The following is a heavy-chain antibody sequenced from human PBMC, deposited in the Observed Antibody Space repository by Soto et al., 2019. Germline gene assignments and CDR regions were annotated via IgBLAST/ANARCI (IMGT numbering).Heavy chain of an antibody. Sequence: QVQLVESGGGLVKPGGSLRLSCAASGFTFSDYYMSWIRQAPGKWLEWVSYMSSSGSTIYYADCVKGRFTICRHNAKNSMYLQMNSRRDEDTSVYYCASARPGGYCSGGSWYTPEGYWYFDLWGRGNLVTVSS. V-gene: IGHV3-11*01. CDR3: ASARPGGYCSGGSWYTPEGYWYFDL. CDR1: GFTFSDYY. D-gene: IGHD2-15*01. J-gene: IGHJ2*01. CDR2: MSSSGSTI.